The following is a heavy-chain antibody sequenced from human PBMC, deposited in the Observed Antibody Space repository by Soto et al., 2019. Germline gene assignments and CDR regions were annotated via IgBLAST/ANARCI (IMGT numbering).Heavy chain of an antibody. V-gene: IGHV6-1*01. CDR3: ARDKGSASSGWYYGMDV. D-gene: IGHD6-19*01. CDR1: GDSVSSNSAA. CDR2: TYYRSKWYN. Sequence: SQTLSLTCAISGDSVSSNSAAWNWIRQSPSRGLEWLGRTYYRSKWYNDYAVSVKSRITINPDTSKNQFSLQLNSVTPEDTAEYYCARDKGSASSGWYYGMDVWGQGTTVTVSS. J-gene: IGHJ6*02.